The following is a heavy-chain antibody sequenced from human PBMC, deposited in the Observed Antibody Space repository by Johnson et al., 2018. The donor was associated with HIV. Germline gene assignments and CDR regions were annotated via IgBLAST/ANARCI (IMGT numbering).Heavy chain of an antibody. CDR1: GFTFSDHY. D-gene: IGHD3-10*01. CDR2: ISYDGSNK. J-gene: IGHJ3*02. Sequence: QEQLVESGGGLVQPGGSLRLSCAASGFTFSDHYMHWVRQAPGKGLEWVAVISYDGSNKYYADSVKGRFTISRDNSKNTLYLQMNILSAEDTAVYYCARAPEVRGVDAFDIW. CDR3: ARAPEVRGVDAFDI. V-gene: IGHV3-30-3*01.